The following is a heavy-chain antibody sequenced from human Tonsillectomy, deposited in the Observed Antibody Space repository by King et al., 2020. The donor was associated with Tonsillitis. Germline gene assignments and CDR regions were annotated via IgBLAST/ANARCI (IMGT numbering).Heavy chain of an antibody. D-gene: IGHD6-19*01. Sequence: QLVQSGADVKKPGASVTVSCKTSGYVFTGYYIHWLRQAPGQGLEWMGWINPDSGGTKFAQKFQGRLTMTRDTSISTVYMEMTRLTSDDTAVYFCAIVRSLIAVAAQAGALDVWGQGTKVTVSS. J-gene: IGHJ3*01. CDR2: INPDSGGT. V-gene: IGHV1-2*02. CDR1: GYVFTGYY. CDR3: AIVRSLIAVAAQAGALDV.